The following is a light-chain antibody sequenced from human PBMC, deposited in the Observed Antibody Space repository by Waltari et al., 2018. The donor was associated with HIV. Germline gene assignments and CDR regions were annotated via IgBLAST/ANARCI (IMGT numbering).Light chain of an antibody. V-gene: IGKV3D-15*01. CDR3: QQYYKWPLT. CDR2: GAS. Sequence: EIVMMQSPATLSVSPGERATLSCRPRQPVPIRLAWYQQKPDQPPRLLIYGASTKATGTPARFICSWSGTEFTLTISSLQSVDFAVYYCQQYYKWPLTFGPGPRLVLK. J-gene: IGKJ5*01. CDR1: QPVPIR.